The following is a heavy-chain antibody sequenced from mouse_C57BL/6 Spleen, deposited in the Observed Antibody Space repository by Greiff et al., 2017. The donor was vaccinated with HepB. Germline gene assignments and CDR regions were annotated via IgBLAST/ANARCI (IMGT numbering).Heavy chain of an antibody. CDR3: AREGYHGAMDY. CDR1: GYAFSSSW. D-gene: IGHD2-2*01. Sequence: QVQLQQSGPELVKPGASVKISCKASGYAFSSSWMNWVKQRPGKGLEWIGRIYPGDGDTNYNGKFKGKATLTADKSSSTAYMQLSSLTSEDSAIYFCAREGYHGAMDYWGQGTSVTVSS. CDR2: IYPGDGDT. V-gene: IGHV1-82*01. J-gene: IGHJ4*01.